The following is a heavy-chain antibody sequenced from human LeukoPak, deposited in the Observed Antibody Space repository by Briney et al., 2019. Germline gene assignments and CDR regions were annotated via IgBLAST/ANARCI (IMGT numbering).Heavy chain of an antibody. CDR2: ISSSSSTI. D-gene: IGHD3-22*01. V-gene: IGHV3-48*01. CDR1: GFTFSSYS. CDR3: ARDGYYYDSSGYYFDH. Sequence: GGSLRLSCAASGFTFSSYSMNWVRQAPGKGLEWVSYISSSSSTIYYADSVKGRFTISRDNAKNSLYLQMNSLRAEDTAVYYCARDGYYYDSSGYYFDHWGQGTLVTVSS. J-gene: IGHJ4*02.